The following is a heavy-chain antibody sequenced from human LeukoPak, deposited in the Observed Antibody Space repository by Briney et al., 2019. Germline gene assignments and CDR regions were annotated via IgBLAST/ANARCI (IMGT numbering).Heavy chain of an antibody. Sequence: SQTLSLTCALSGDTVSSNSAAWNWIRQSPSRGLEWLGRTYYRSKWYNDYAVSVKSRITINPDTSKNQFSLQLNSVTPEDTAVYYCAREGAPYYDFWSGYYPWGQGTLVTVSS. CDR3: AREGAPYYDFWSGYYP. CDR2: TYYRSKWYN. D-gene: IGHD3-3*01. V-gene: IGHV6-1*01. J-gene: IGHJ5*02. CDR1: GDTVSSNSAA.